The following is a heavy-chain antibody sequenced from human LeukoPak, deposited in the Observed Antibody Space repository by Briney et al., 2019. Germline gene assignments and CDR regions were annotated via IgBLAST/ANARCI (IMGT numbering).Heavy chain of an antibody. D-gene: IGHD3-10*01. CDR1: GGTFSSYA. CDR3: ARGDGSGSYFYY. Sequence: SVKVSCKASGGTFSSYAISWVRQAPGQGLEWMGGIIPIFGTANYAQKFQGRVTITADESTSTAYMELSSLRSEDTAVYCCARGDGSGSYFYYWGQGTLVTVSS. CDR2: IIPIFGTA. J-gene: IGHJ4*02. V-gene: IGHV1-69*13.